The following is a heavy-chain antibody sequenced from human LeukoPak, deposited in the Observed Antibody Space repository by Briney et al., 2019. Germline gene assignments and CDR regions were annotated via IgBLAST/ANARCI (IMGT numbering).Heavy chain of an antibody. CDR2: FDPEDGET. CDR3: AGGLGDYDY. CDR1: GYTLTELS. J-gene: IGHJ4*02. Sequence: VASVKVSCKVSGYTLTELSMRWVRQAPGKGLEWMGSFDPEDGETIYAQKFQGRVTMTEDTSTDTAYKELSSLRSENTAVYYCAGGLGDYDYWGQGNLGTVSP. D-gene: IGHD3/OR15-3a*01. V-gene: IGHV1-24*01.